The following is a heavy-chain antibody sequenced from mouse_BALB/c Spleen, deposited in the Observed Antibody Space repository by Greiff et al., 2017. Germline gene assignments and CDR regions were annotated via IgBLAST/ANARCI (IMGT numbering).Heavy chain of an antibody. D-gene: IGHD2-1*01. CDR3: ARVDGNPYYFDY. CDR1: GFNIKDTY. J-gene: IGHJ2*01. CDR2: IDPANGNT. Sequence: DVQLQESGAELVKPGASVKLSCTASGFNIKDTYMHWVKQRPEQGLEWIGRIDPANGNTKYDPKFQGKATITADTSSNTAYLQLSSLTSEDTAVYYCARVDGNPYYFDYWGQGTTLTVSS. V-gene: IGHV14-3*02.